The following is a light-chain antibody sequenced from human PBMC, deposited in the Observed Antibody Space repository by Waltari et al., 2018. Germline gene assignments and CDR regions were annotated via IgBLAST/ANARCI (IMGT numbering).Light chain of an antibody. J-gene: IGKJ1*01. CDR3: QHYVSSPLT. Sequence: EIVLTQSPGTLSLSPGERATLSCRASQSVTSNYLAWYQRKPGQAPRLLIFGASSRATGIPDRFSGSGSGTDFTLTISRLEPEDFAVYYCQHYVSSPLTFGQGTKVEIK. CDR2: GAS. V-gene: IGKV3-20*01. CDR1: QSVTSNY.